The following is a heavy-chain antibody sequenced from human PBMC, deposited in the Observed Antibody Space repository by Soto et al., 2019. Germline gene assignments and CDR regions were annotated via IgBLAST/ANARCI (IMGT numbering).Heavy chain of an antibody. D-gene: IGHD1-1*01. V-gene: IGHV1-18*01. J-gene: IGHJ4*02. Sequence: QVHLVQSGAEVKKPGASVKVSCKASGYTFTSYGITWVRQAPGQGLEWMGWISAHNGNTDYAQKLQGRVIVTRDTSTSTAYMELRSLRSDDTAVYDCARGRYVDYWGQGALVTVSS. CDR2: ISAHNGNT. CDR3: ARGRYVDY. CDR1: GYTFTSYG.